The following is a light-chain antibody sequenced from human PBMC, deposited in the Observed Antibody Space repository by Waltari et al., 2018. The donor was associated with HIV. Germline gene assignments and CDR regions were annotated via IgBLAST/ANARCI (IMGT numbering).Light chain of an antibody. CDR3: QQYYSTPPLT. CDR2: AAS. Sequence: GDRVTITCRASQGISNSLAWYQQKPGKAPKLLFYAASRLESGVPSRFSGSGSGTDYTLTISSLQPEDFATYYCQQYYSTPPLTFGGGTKVEIK. CDR1: QGISNS. V-gene: IGKV1-NL1*01. J-gene: IGKJ4*01.